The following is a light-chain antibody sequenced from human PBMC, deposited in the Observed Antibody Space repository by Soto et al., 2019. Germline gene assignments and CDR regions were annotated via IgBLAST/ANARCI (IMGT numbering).Light chain of an antibody. J-gene: IGLJ2*01. CDR1: SDDVGGYNY. V-gene: IGLV2-8*01. Sequence: QSALTQPPSASGSPGQSVTISCTGTSDDVGGYNYVSWYQQHPGKAPKLMIYEVTKRPSGVPDRFSGSKSGNAASLTVSGLQAEDEADYYCSSYAYTNNLVFGGGTKLTVL. CDR3: SSYAYTNNLV. CDR2: EVT.